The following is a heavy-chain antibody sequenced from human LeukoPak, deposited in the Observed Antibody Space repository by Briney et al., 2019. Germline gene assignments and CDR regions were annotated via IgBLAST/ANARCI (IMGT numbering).Heavy chain of an antibody. CDR1: GVSFSGYY. V-gene: IGHV4-34*01. Sequence: SETLSLTCAVYGVSFSGYYWSWIRQPPGKGLEWIGEINHSGSTNYNPSLKSRVTISVDTSKNQFSLKLSSVTAADTAVYYCARGRGYSYGSKYYFDYWGQGTLVTVSS. J-gene: IGHJ4*02. CDR2: INHSGST. CDR3: ARGRGYSYGSKYYFDY. D-gene: IGHD5-18*01.